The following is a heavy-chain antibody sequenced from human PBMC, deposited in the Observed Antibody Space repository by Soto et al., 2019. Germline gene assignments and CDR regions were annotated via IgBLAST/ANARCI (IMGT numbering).Heavy chain of an antibody. Sequence: SETLSLTCAVYGGSFSGYYWSWIRQPPGKGLEWIGEINHSGSTNYNPSLKSRVTISVDTSKNQFSLKLSSVTAADTAVYYCARGRHYYYGSGSYNGWFDPWGQGTLVTGSS. CDR2: INHSGST. CDR1: GGSFSGYY. J-gene: IGHJ5*02. CDR3: ARGRHYYYGSGSYNGWFDP. V-gene: IGHV4-34*01. D-gene: IGHD3-10*01.